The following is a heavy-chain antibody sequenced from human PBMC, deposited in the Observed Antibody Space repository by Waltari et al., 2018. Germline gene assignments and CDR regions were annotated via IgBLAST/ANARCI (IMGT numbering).Heavy chain of an antibody. J-gene: IGHJ6*03. D-gene: IGHD1-26*01. CDR1: GGSTSTYY. Sequence: QVQLQESGPGLVKPSETLSLTCTVSGGSTSTYYWSWVRQSPGKGLEWIGYIHYSGSSVYHPSLRSRVAISLDTPNNQFSRRLRSVTAADAAIYYCARADTSTSYFYYYMDVWGKGTTVTVSS. CDR2: IHYSGSS. CDR3: ARADTSTSYFYYYMDV. V-gene: IGHV4-59*01.